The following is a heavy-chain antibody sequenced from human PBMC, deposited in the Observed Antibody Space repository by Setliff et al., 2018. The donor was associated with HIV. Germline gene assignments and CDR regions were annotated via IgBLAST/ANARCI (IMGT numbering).Heavy chain of an antibody. CDR1: GFTFSSYW. CDR2: IKQDGSEK. D-gene: IGHD3-22*01. Sequence: GGSLRLSCAASGFTFSSYWMSWVRQAPGKGLEWVANIKQDGSEKYYVDSVKGRFTISRDNAKNSLYLQMNSLRAEDTAVYYCARDRVQFYYDSSGYYDIWGQGTMVTVSS. CDR3: ARDRVQFYYDSSGYYDI. V-gene: IGHV3-7*01. J-gene: IGHJ3*02.